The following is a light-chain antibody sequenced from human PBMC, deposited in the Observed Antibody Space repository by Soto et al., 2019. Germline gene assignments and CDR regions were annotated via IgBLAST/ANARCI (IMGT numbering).Light chain of an antibody. CDR2: AAS. Sequence: DLQMTQSPSFLSASVGDRVTISCRASQTIIMYLNWYQQKPGKPPILLMSAASRLQSGVPSRFSGSGSGKEFTLNISSLQPEDSATYYCQQSFTTPPLTFGGGTKVEI. CDR1: QTIIMY. J-gene: IGKJ4*01. CDR3: QQSFTTPPLT. V-gene: IGKV1-39*01.